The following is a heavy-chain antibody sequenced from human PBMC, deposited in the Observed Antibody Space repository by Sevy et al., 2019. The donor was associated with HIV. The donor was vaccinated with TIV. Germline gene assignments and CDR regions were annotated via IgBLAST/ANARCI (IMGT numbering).Heavy chain of an antibody. J-gene: IGHJ4*02. V-gene: IGHV3-11*06. D-gene: IGHD6-6*01. Sequence: GGSLRLSCAASGFTFSDYYMSWIRQAPGKGLEWVSYISSSSSYTNYADSVKGRFTISRDNAKNSLYLQMNSLRAEDKAVYYCARDGRAGEYSSSSQYFDYWGQGTLVTVSS. CDR2: ISSSSSYT. CDR3: ARDGRAGEYSSSSQYFDY. CDR1: GFTFSDYY.